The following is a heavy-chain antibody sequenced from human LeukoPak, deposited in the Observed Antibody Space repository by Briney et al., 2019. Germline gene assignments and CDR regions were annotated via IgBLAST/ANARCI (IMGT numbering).Heavy chain of an antibody. CDR3: AKLVDTAMVEDAFDI. CDR2: IWYDGSNK. J-gene: IGHJ3*02. CDR1: GPTFSSYG. Sequence: GGSLRLSCAASGPTFSSYGMHWVRQAPGKGLEWVAVIWYDGSNKYYADSVKGRFTISRDNSKNTLYLQMNSLRAEDTAVYYCAKLVDTAMVEDAFDIWGQGTMVTVSS. D-gene: IGHD5-18*01. V-gene: IGHV3-33*06.